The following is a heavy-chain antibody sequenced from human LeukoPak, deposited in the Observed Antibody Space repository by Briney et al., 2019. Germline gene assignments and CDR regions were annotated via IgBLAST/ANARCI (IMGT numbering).Heavy chain of an antibody. V-gene: IGHV3-48*01. CDR3: ASTSTVTYYYYMDV. CDR2: ISSSSSTI. J-gene: IGHJ6*03. Sequence: GGSPRLSCAASGFTFSSYSMNWVRQAPGKGLEWVSYISSSSSTIYYADSVKGRFTISRDNAKNSLYLQMNSLRAEDTAVYYCASTSTVTYYYYMDVWGKGTTVTVSS. CDR1: GFTFSSYS. D-gene: IGHD4-11*01.